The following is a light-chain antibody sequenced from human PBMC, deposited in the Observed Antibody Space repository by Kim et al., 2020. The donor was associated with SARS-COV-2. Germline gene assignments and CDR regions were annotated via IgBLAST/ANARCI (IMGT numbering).Light chain of an antibody. V-gene: IGLV3-19*01. CDR3: ASRDSSGDHAV. Sequence: ALGQTVRITCQGDSLRKYYARWYQQKPGQAPILVIYGKNNRPSGVPDRFSGSSPGNTATLTITGAQAEDEADYHCASRDSSGDHAVFGGGTQLTVL. CDR2: GKN. J-gene: IGLJ2*01. CDR1: SLRKYY.